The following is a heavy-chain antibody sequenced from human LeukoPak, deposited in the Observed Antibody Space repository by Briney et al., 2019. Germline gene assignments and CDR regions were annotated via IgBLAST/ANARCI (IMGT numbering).Heavy chain of an antibody. CDR1: GFTFSDYY. J-gene: IGHJ6*03. D-gene: IGHD3-16*01. Sequence: GGSLRLSCAASGFTFSDYYMSWIRQAPGKGLEWVSSISTSSSYIYYADSVKGRFTISRDNAKNSLFLQMNSLRAEDTAVYYCARGGDHPTFLFQYMDVWGKGTTVTVSS. V-gene: IGHV3-11*06. CDR3: ARGGDHPTFLFQYMDV. CDR2: ISTSSSYI.